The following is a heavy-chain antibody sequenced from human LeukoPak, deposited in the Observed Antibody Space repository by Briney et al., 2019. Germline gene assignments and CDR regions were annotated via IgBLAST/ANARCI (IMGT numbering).Heavy chain of an antibody. CDR1: GYTLTESS. Sequence: GASVKVSCKVSGYTLTESSMHWVRQAPGKGLEWMGGFDPEDGETIYAQKFQGGVTMTEDTSTDTAYMELSSLRSEDTAVYYCATVNYYDSSGYVDYWGQGTLVTVSS. J-gene: IGHJ4*02. V-gene: IGHV1-24*01. D-gene: IGHD3-22*01. CDR3: ATVNYYDSSGYVDY. CDR2: FDPEDGET.